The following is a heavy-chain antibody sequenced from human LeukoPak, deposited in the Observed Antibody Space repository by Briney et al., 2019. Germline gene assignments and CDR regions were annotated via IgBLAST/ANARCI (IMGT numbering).Heavy chain of an antibody. J-gene: IGHJ4*02. V-gene: IGHV3-30*18. D-gene: IGHD4-11*01. CDR3: AKAPPVTTYYFDY. CDR2: ISYEGSNK. Sequence: GGSLRLSCAASGFTFSSYGMHWVCQAPGKGLEWVAVISYEGSNKYYADSVKGRFTISRDNSKNTLYLQMNSLRAEDTAVYYCAKAPPVTTYYFDYWGQGTLVTVSS. CDR1: GFTFSSYG.